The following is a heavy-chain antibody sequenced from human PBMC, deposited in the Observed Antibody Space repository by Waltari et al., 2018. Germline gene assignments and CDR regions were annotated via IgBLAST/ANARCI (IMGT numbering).Heavy chain of an antibody. CDR1: GYTFTGYY. Sequence: QVQLVQSGAEVKKPGASVKVSCKASGYTFTGYYMHWVRQAPGQGLEWMGWINPNSGGTNDAQKLQGRVTMTRDTSISTAYMELSRLRSDDTAVYYCARVARNSYGLYYFDYWGQGTLVTVSS. CDR3: ARVARNSYGLYYFDY. J-gene: IGHJ4*02. V-gene: IGHV1-2*02. D-gene: IGHD5-18*01. CDR2: INPNSGGT.